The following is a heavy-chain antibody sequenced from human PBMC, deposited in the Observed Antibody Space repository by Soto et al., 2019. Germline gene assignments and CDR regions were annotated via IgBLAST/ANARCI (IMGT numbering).Heavy chain of an antibody. CDR1: GDSISSYN. V-gene: IGHV1-69*16. D-gene: IGHD5-18*01. CDR3: ARGAMANFDY. Sequence: TCTVSGDSISSYNYYWGWIRQPPGKGLEWMGGFIAMLGTPTYAKKVQGRATITADESLTSSYLELRSLRSEDTAVYFCARGAMANFDYWGQGTVVTVSS. CDR2: FIAMLGTP. J-gene: IGHJ4*02.